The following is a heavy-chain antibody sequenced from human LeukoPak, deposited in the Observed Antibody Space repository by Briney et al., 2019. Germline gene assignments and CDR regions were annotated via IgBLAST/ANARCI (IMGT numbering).Heavy chain of an antibody. V-gene: IGHV3-49*03. CDR1: GFTFGDDG. Sequence: HPGGSLRLSCTASGFTFGDDGWSWFRQAPGKGLEWICFIRKKAYGETTEYAASVRGRFTISRDDAKSIACLQMNGLETEDTALYYCARGLHDYGDSNYYFDQWGQGTLVTVSS. J-gene: IGHJ4*02. D-gene: IGHD4-17*01. CDR3: ARGLHDYGDSNYYFDQ. CDR2: IRKKAYGETT.